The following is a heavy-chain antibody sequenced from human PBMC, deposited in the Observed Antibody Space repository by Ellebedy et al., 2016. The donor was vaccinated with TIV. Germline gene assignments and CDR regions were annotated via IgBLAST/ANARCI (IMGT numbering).Heavy chain of an antibody. CDR2: INSDGSST. CDR1: EFTFSAYW. J-gene: IGHJ4*02. D-gene: IGHD3-10*01. Sequence: GESLKISCAASEFTFSAYWMHWVRQAPGKGLVWVSRINSDGSSTSYADSVKGRFTISRDNAENTLYLQMNSLRDEDTAVYYCARGWDYYGSGSNLDHWGQGTLVTVSS. V-gene: IGHV3-74*01. CDR3: ARGWDYYGSGSNLDH.